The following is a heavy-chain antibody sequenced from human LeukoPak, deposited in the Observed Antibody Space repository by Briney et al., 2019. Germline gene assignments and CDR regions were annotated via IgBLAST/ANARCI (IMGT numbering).Heavy chain of an antibody. CDR1: GGTFSSYA. Sequence: SVKVSCKASGGTFSSYAISWVRQAPGQGLEWTGRIIPIFGTANYAQKFQGRVTITTDESTSTAYMELSSLRSEDTAVYYCARGRRVPSSLDYWGQGTLVTVSS. CDR2: IIPIFGTA. V-gene: IGHV1-69*05. CDR3: ARGRRVPSSLDY. D-gene: IGHD2-2*01. J-gene: IGHJ4*02.